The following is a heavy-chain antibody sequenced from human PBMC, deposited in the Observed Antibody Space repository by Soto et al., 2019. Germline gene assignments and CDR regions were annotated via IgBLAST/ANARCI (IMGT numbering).Heavy chain of an antibody. CDR1: GFTFSSYA. D-gene: IGHD2-15*01. J-gene: IGHJ6*03. V-gene: IGHV3-23*01. CDR2: ISGSGGST. CDR3: AKLGRYCSGGSCYLEEAYYYYYMDV. Sequence: EVQLLESGGGLVQPGGSLRLSCAASGFTFSSYAMSWVRQAPGKGLEWVSAISGSGGSTYYADSVKGRFTISRDNSKNTLYLQMNGLRAEDTAVYYCAKLGRYCSGGSCYLEEAYYYYYMDVWGKGTTVTVSS.